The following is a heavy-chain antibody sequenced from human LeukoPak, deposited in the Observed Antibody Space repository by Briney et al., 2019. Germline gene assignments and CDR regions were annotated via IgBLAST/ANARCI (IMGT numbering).Heavy chain of an antibody. D-gene: IGHD5-18*01. CDR3: ARRCGYSYGFRFSFDY. V-gene: IGHV4-34*01. Sequence: SETLSLTCAVYGGSFSGYYWSWIRQPPGKGLEWIGEINHSGSTNYNPSLKSRVTISVDTSKNQFSLKLSSVTAADTAVYYCARRCGYSYGFRFSFDYWGQGTLVTVSS. CDR2: INHSGST. J-gene: IGHJ4*02. CDR1: GGSFSGYY.